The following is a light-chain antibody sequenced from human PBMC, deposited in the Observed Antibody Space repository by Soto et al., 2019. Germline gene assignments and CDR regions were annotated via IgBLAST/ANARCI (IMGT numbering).Light chain of an antibody. J-gene: IGLJ3*02. V-gene: IGLV3-21*04. CDR1: DIGSKT. Sequence: SYELTQPPSVSVAPGKTATITCGGDDIGSKTVHWYRQKPGQAPVLVIYYDSDRAPGIPERISGSNSGNTATLTITMVEGGDEADYYCQVRDSSTDYWVFGGGTKVTVL. CDR3: QVRDSSTDYWV. CDR2: YDS.